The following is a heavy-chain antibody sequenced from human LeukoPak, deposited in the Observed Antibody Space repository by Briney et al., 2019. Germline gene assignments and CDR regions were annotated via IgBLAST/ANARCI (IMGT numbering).Heavy chain of an antibody. CDR2: ISSSSSTI. CDR3: AAKGNGYTGIYLFAH. CDR1: GFTFSSYS. V-gene: IGHV3-48*04. D-gene: IGHD5-12*01. J-gene: IGHJ4*02. Sequence: GGSLRLSCAASGFTFSSYSMNWVRQAPGKGLEWVSYISSSSSTIYYADSVKGRFTISRDNAKNSLYLQMNSLRTEDTAVYYCAAKGNGYTGIYLFAHWGQGTLVTVSS.